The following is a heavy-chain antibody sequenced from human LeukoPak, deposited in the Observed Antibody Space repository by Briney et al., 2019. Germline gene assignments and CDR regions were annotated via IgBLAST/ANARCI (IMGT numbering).Heavy chain of an antibody. J-gene: IGHJ4*02. CDR1: GGSFRGYN. CDR3: ARALNPLPGTYYFDY. Sequence: PSETLSLTCAVYGGSFRGYNWSWIRAPPGKGVEWIGRIYISGSTNYNSSLQSRVTMSVDTSTNQLSLKLSSATAADTAVYYCARALNPLPGTYYFDYWGQGTLVTVSS. CDR2: IYISGST. D-gene: IGHD2-21*02. V-gene: IGHV4-59*10.